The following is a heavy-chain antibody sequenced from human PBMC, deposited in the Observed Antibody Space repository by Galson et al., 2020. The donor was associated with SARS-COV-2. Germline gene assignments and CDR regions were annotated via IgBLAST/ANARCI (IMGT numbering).Heavy chain of an antibody. Sequence: SETLSLTCAVPGGSIDNDNWWSWVRRPPGKGLEWIGEVDHNGHANYNPSLKSRVTILVDKSKNQLSLEVNSVTVADTAVYYCAAHSGFSQSVWGLGTLVTVSS. J-gene: IGHJ4*02. D-gene: IGHD2-15*01. CDR1: GGSIDNDNW. CDR3: AAHSGFSQSV. CDR2: VDHNGHA. V-gene: IGHV4-4*02.